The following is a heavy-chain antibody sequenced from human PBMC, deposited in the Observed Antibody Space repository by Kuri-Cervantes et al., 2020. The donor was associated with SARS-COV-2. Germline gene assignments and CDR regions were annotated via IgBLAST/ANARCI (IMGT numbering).Heavy chain of an antibody. V-gene: IGHV3-21*01. Sequence: GESLKSSCAASGFTFSSYSMNRVRQAPGKGLEWVSSISSSSSYIYYADSVKGRFTISRDNAKNSLYLQMNSLTAEDTAVYYCSRGLWGIQYDFDYWGQGTLVTVSS. CDR2: ISSSSSYI. D-gene: IGHD7-27*01. J-gene: IGHJ4*01. CDR1: GFTFSSYS. CDR3: SRGLWGIQYDFDY.